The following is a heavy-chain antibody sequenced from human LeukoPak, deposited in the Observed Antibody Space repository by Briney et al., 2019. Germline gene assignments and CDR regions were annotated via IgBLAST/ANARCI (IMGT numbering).Heavy chain of an antibody. CDR3: ARVAPSGDTPIDY. D-gene: IGHD1-26*01. V-gene: IGHV3-21*01. Sequence: SVRGRFTISRVNAKNSLYLQMNSLRAEDTAVYYCARVAPSGDTPIDYWGQGTLVTVSS. J-gene: IGHJ4*02.